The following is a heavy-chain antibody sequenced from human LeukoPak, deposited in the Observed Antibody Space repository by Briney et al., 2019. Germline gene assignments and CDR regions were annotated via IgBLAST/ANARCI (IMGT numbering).Heavy chain of an antibody. CDR1: GGSISSGGYY. D-gene: IGHD2-21*02. Sequence: SQTLSITCTVSGGSISSGGYYWSWIRQHPGKGMEWIGYIYYSGSTYYNPSLKSRVTISVDTSKNQFSLKLSSVTAADTAVYYCARAGYCGGDCYLNWFDPWGQGTLVTVSS. CDR2: IYYSGST. V-gene: IGHV4-31*03. CDR3: ARAGYCGGDCYLNWFDP. J-gene: IGHJ5*02.